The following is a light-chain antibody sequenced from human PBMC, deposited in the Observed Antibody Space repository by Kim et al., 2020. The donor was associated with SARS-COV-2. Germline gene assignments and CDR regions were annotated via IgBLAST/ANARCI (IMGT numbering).Light chain of an antibody. J-gene: IGLJ2*01. CDR3: QTWGSGIGV. CDR1: TGQRKYA. Sequence: VSVTCILSTGQRKYASAWLQQQPEKGPRYLMRLYSDGRHTKGDGIPDRFSGSTSGSEYSLTISSLQSEDEADYYCQTWGSGIGVFGGGTQLTVL. CDR2: LYSDGRH. V-gene: IGLV4-69*01.